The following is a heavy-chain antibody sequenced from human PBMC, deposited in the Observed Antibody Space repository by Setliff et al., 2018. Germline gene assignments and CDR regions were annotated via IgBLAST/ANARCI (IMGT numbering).Heavy chain of an antibody. D-gene: IGHD2-2*01. CDR2: NSV. V-gene: IGHV1-18*01. CDR3: ARGPPDFVVVPAAAKFDY. J-gene: IGHJ4*02. CDR1: GYSFTNYG. Sequence: ASVKVSCKTSGYSFTNYGINWGRQSPGQGLEWMGWNSVYAREFQGRVTMTIYTPTSTAYMELRSLRSDDTAVYYCARGPPDFVVVPAAAKFDYWGPGTLVTVSS.